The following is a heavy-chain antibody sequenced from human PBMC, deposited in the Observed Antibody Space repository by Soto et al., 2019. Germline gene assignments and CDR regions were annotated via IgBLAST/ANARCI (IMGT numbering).Heavy chain of an antibody. D-gene: IGHD3-9*01. CDR2: VYYTGST. CDR3: ARTVLGPDLLADSFVDYYYYMDV. CDR1: GGSISNFY. Sequence: QVQLQESGPGLVRPSETLSLTCTVSGGSISNFYWSWIRQPPGKGLEWIGYVYYTGSTSYNPSLKRRVNVSAASSRGQFSLRLNSVTAADTAVYYCARTVLGPDLLADSFVDYYYYMDVWGQGTTVTVSS. V-gene: IGHV4-59*08. J-gene: IGHJ6*03.